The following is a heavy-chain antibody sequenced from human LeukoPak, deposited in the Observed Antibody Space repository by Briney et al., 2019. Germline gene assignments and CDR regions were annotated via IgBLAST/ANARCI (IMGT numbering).Heavy chain of an antibody. CDR3: ARGRDGYNFDY. J-gene: IGHJ4*02. D-gene: IGHD5-24*01. CDR1: GGSFSGYY. Sequence: SETLSLTCAVYGGSFSGYYWSWIRQPPGKGLEWIGEINHSGSTNYNPSLKSRVTISVDTSKNQFSLKLSSVTAADTTVYYCARGRDGYNFDYWGQGTLVTVSS. V-gene: IGHV4-34*01. CDR2: INHSGST.